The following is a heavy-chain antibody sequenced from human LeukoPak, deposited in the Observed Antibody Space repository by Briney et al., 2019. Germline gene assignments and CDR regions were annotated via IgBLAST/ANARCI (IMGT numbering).Heavy chain of an antibody. CDR2: IYHSGST. CDR1: GGSISSGGYY. V-gene: IGHV4-31*03. J-gene: IGHJ4*02. D-gene: IGHD3-10*01. Sequence: SETLSLTCTVSGGSISSGGYYWSWIRQHPGKGLEWIGYIYHSGSTYYNPSLKSRVTISVDTSKNQFSLKLSSVTAADTAVYYCARGGLLLWFGELLYQPFDYWGQGTLVTVSS. CDR3: ARGGLLLWFGELLYQPFDY.